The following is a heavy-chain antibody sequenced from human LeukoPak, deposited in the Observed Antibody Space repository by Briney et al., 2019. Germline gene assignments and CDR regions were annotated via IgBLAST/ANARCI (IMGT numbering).Heavy chain of an antibody. Sequence: PGGSLRLSCAASGFTFSSYSMNWVRQAPGKGLEWVSSISSSSSYIYYADSVKGRFTISRDNAKNSLYLQMNSLRAEDTAVYYCARDPYYSSSSPWFDPWGQGTLVTVSS. J-gene: IGHJ5*02. V-gene: IGHV3-21*01. D-gene: IGHD6-6*01. CDR2: ISSSSSYI. CDR1: GFTFSSYS. CDR3: ARDPYYSSSSPWFDP.